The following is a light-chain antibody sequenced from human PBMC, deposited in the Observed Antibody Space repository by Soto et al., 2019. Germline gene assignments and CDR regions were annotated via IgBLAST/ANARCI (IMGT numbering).Light chain of an antibody. CDR3: QQYRT. CDR2: EAS. V-gene: IGKV3-20*01. CDR1: QSVSSSS. Sequence: EIVLTQSPGTLSLSPGERATLSCTASQSVSSSSLAWYQQNPGQAPRLLIYEASSRATGIPDRFSGSGSGTDFTLTISRLEPEDFAVYYCQQYRTFGQGTKVEIK. J-gene: IGKJ1*01.